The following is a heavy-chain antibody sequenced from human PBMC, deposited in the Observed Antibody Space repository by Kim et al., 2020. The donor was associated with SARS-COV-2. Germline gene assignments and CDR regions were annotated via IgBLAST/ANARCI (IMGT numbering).Heavy chain of an antibody. V-gene: IGHV4-59*13. J-gene: IGHJ6*02. CDR2: IYYSGST. CDR3: ARDTPAYPLRYFGMDV. CDR1: GGSISSYY. Sequence: SETLSLTCTVSGGSISSYYWSWIRQPPGKGLEWIGYIYYSGSTNYNPSLKSRVTISVDTSKNQFSLKLSSVTAADTAVYYCARDTPAYPLRYFGMDVWGQGTTVTVSS. D-gene: IGHD3-9*01.